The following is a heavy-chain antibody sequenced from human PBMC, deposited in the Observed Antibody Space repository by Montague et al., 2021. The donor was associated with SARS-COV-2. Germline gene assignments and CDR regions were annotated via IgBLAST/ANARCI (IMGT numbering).Heavy chain of an antibody. CDR1: GGSFSGYY. J-gene: IGHJ6*02. CDR2: INHSGST. Sequence: ETLSLTCAVYGGSFSGYYWSWIRQPPGKGLEWIGEINHSGSTNYNPSLKSRVTISVDTSKNQFSLKLSSVTAADTAVYYCARGRRILLWFGELFSGGDYYGMDVWGQGTTVTVS. CDR3: ARGRRILLWFGELFSGGDYYGMDV. D-gene: IGHD3-10*01. V-gene: IGHV4-34*01.